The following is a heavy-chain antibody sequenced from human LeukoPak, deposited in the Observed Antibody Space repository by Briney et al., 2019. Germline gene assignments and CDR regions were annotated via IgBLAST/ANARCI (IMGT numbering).Heavy chain of an antibody. J-gene: IGHJ5*02. CDR1: GYTFTSYG. Sequence: ASVKVSCKASGYTFTSYGISWVRQAPGQGLEWMGWISAYNGNTNYAQKLQGRVTMTTDTSTSTAYMELRSLRSDDTAVYYCARGPDGSGSYYNVNNWFDAWGQGTLVTVSS. V-gene: IGHV1-18*01. CDR2: ISAYNGNT. CDR3: ARGPDGSGSYYNVNNWFDA. D-gene: IGHD3-10*01.